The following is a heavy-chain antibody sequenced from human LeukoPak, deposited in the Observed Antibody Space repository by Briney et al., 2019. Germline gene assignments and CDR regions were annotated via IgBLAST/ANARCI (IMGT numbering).Heavy chain of an antibody. J-gene: IGHJ4*02. CDR1: GFTFSSYA. D-gene: IGHD3-16*02. CDR2: ISYDGSED. CDR3: ARVGSGSYLKGYFDY. Sequence: PGWPLRLSCAAPGFTFSSYAMHWVRQAPGKGLEWVAAISYDGSEDYYADSVKGRFTISRDNSENTLYLQMNSLRTEDTAFYYCARVGSGSYLKGYFDYWGQGTLVSVSS. V-gene: IGHV3-30-3*01.